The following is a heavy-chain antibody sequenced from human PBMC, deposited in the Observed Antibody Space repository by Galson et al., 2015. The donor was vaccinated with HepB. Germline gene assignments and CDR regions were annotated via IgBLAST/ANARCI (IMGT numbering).Heavy chain of an antibody. CDR3: IRMGNIAGYSSS. V-gene: IGHV3-73*01. CDR1: GFTFSTSA. D-gene: IGHD5-18*01. J-gene: IGHJ4*02. CDR2: IGSKADSYAT. Sequence: LRLSCATSGFTFSTSAIHWVRQASGRGPEWVGRIGSKADSYATAYTASVKGRFAISRADSRNTAYLQMNRLKIEDTAVYYCIRMGNIAGYSSSWGQGTLVTVSS.